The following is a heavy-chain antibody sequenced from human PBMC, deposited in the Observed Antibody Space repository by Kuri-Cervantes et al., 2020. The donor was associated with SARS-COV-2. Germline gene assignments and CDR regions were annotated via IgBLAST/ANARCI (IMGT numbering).Heavy chain of an antibody. CDR3: ARDEWHYYGSGSYGPRYYYYGMDV. V-gene: IGHV3-48*01. J-gene: IGHJ6*02. CDR1: GFTFSSYS. CDR2: ISSSSSTI. Sequence: GESLKISCAASGFTFSSYSMNWVRQAPGKGLEWVSYISSSSSTIYYADSAKGRFTISRDNAKNSLYLQMNSLRAEDTAVYYCARDEWHYYGSGSYGPRYYYYGMDVWGQGTTVTVSS. D-gene: IGHD3-10*01.